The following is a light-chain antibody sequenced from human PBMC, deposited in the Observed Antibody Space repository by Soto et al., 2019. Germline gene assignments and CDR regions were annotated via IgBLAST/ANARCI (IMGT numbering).Light chain of an antibody. CDR2: DAY. CDR1: QSFRGL. J-gene: IGKJ5*01. CDR3: QQYGSSPIT. Sequence: EVVLTQSPVTLSLSPGERATLSCRASQSFRGLLAWYQQKPGQAPRLLIYDAYNRATGIPPRFSGSGSGTDFTLTIRGLEPEDAAVYYCQQYGSSPITFGQGTRLEIK. V-gene: IGKV3-11*01.